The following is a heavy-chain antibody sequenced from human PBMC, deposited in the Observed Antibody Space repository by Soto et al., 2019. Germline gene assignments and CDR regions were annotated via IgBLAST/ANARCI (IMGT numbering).Heavy chain of an antibody. CDR1: GASISTNHHN. D-gene: IGHD3-9*01. CDR3: ARLPTGYPNWFDP. J-gene: IGHJ5*02. CDR2: IHYRGDT. V-gene: IGHV4-39*01. Sequence: QVQLQGSGPGLVRPSETLSLTCTVSGASISTNHHNWAWVRQPPGKGLEWMGNIHYRGDTYFNPSMARRLSMSAVTSKIQFCLKLTSVTAADAAVYYCARLPTGYPNWFDPWGQGTLVTVSS.